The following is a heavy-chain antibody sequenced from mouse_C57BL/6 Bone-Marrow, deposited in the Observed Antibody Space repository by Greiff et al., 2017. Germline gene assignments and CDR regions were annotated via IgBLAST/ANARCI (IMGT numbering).Heavy chain of an antibody. Sequence: VQLQQPGAELVKPGASVKLSCKASGYTFTNYWMHWVKQRPGQGLEWIGMMHPNGGSPDYNEKFKSEATLSVDKSSRTAYMELSSLTSEDSAVYYCARCYDYDDYTMDYWGQGTSVTVSS. D-gene: IGHD2-4*01. CDR3: ARCYDYDDYTMDY. CDR1: GYTFTNYW. CDR2: MHPNGGSP. V-gene: IGHV1-64*01. J-gene: IGHJ4*01.